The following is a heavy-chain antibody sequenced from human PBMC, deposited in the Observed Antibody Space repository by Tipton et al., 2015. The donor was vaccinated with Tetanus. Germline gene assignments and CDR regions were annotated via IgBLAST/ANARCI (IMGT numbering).Heavy chain of an antibody. CDR1: GFTFSSYS. CDR2: ISSSSSYI. V-gene: IGHV3-21*04. J-gene: IGHJ6*02. Sequence: SLRLSCAASGFTFSSYSMNWVRQAPGKGLEWVSSISSSSSYIYYADSVKGRFTISRDNAKNSLYLHMNSLRAEDTAVYYCAKSPEEDYYYYGMDVWGQGTTVTVSS. CDR3: AKSPEEDYYYYGMDV.